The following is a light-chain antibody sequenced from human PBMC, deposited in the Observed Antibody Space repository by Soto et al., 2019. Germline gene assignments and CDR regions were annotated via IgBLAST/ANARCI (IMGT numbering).Light chain of an antibody. CDR3: QQANSFPLT. CDR1: QNINNW. J-gene: IGKJ4*01. Sequence: DIQMTQSPSTLSASIGDRVTITCRASQNINNWIAWYQQKPGKAPKFLIYDASTLESGVPSRFSGSGSGTDFTLTISSLQPEDFATYYCQQANSFPLTFGGGTKVDIK. CDR2: DAS. V-gene: IGKV1-5*01.